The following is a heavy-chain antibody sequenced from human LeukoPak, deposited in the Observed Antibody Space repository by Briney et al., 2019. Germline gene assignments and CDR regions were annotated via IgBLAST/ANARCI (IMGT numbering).Heavy chain of an antibody. V-gene: IGHV1-18*01. D-gene: IGHD3-10*01. J-gene: IGHJ4*02. Sequence: ASVKVSCKASGYTFTSYGISWVRQAPGQGLEWMGWISAYNGNTNYAQKLQGRVTMTTDTSTSTAYMELRSLRSDDTAVYYCARDLPPVLLWFGELSLWGQGTLVTVSS. CDR2: ISAYNGNT. CDR3: ARDLPPVLLWFGELSL. CDR1: GYTFTSYG.